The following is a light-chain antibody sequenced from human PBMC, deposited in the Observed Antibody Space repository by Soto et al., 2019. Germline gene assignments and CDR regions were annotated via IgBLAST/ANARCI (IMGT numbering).Light chain of an antibody. V-gene: IGKV3-20*01. Sequence: IVMPHSPATLSVAPFEIAQLSCLSSQSIGSSYLAWYQQKPGQAPRLLIYGASSRATGIPDRFSGGGSGTDFSLTISRLDPEDFAVYYCQKYSSSPINCGKGQRREIK. CDR3: QKYSSSPIN. CDR1: QSIGSSY. CDR2: GAS. J-gene: IGKJ5*01.